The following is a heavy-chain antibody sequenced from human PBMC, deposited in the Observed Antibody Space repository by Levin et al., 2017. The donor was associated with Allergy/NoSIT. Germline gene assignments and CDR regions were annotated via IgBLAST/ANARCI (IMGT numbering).Heavy chain of an antibody. V-gene: IGHV1-8*01. CDR1: GYTFTSYD. D-gene: IGHD3-10*01. CDR3: ARGAKKRITMVRGASYYFDY. Sequence: ASVKVSCKASGYTFTSYDINWVRQATGQGLEWMGWMNPNSGNTGYAQKFQGRVTMTRNTSISTAYMELSSLRSEDTAVYYCARGAKKRITMVRGASYYFDYWGQGTLVTVSS. CDR2: MNPNSGNT. J-gene: IGHJ4*02.